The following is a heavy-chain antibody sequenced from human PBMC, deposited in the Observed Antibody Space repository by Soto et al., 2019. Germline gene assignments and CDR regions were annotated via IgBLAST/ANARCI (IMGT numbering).Heavy chain of an antibody. CDR1: RGSISIGSNY. J-gene: IGHJ4*02. Sequence: PSETLSLTCTVSRGSISIGSNYWACMRQPPGKGLEWIANIYYSGSTFYNPSLKSRVTISLDTSKNQFSLKLRSVTAADTAVYYCASDEEGCYFDSWGQGTLVTVSS. CDR3: ASDEEGCYFDS. CDR2: IYYSGST. V-gene: IGHV4-39*02.